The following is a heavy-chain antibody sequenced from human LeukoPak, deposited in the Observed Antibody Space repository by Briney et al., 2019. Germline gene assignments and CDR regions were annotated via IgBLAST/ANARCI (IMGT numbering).Heavy chain of an antibody. CDR1: GYTFTSYY. V-gene: IGHV1-2*02. Sequence: GASVKLSCKASGYTFTSYYMHWVRQPAGQGLEWIGWINPNSDGTNEAQKLQGRVTMARDTSISTAYMELSRLRSDDTAVYYCARGGDSSSWYPRAEYFQHWGQGTLVTVSS. D-gene: IGHD6-13*01. J-gene: IGHJ1*01. CDR3: ARGGDSSSWYPRAEYFQH. CDR2: INPNSDGT.